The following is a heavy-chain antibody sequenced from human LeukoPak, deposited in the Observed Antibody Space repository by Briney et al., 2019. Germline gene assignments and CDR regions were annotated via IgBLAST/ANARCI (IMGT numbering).Heavy chain of an antibody. V-gene: IGHV3-21*01. CDR1: GFTFSSYS. Sequence: GGSLRLSCAASGFTFSSYSMNWVRQAPGKGLEWVSSISSSSSYIYYADSVKGRFTISRDNAKDSLYLQMNSLRAEDTAVYYCARPLRDILTGYYFDYWGQGTLVTVSS. D-gene: IGHD3-9*01. CDR2: ISSSSSYI. CDR3: ARPLRDILTGYYFDY. J-gene: IGHJ4*02.